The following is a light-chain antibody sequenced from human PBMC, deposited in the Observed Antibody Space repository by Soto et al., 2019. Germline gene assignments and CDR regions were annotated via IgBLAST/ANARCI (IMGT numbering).Light chain of an antibody. CDR1: QSLLHSNGYNY. J-gene: IGKJ4*01. Sequence: DIVMTQSPLSLPVTPGEPASISCRSSQSLLHSNGYNYLDWYLQKPGQSPQLLIYLGSNRASGVPDRFSGSGSGTDFTLKISRVVAEDVGVYYCIQALQTPLTFGGGTKVEI. V-gene: IGKV2-28*01. CDR2: LGS. CDR3: IQALQTPLT.